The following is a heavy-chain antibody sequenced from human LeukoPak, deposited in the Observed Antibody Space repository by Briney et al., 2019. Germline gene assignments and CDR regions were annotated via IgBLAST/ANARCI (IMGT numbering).Heavy chain of an antibody. V-gene: IGHV3-53*01. CDR1: GFTFSDYY. CDR2: IYSGGST. Sequence: PGGSLRLSCAASGFTFSDYYMSWIRQAPGKGLEWVSLIYSGGSTYYADSVKGRFTISRDNSKNTLYLQMNSLRAEDTAVYYCARVLAAAGRGYFYYYMDVWGKGTTVTVSS. CDR3: ARVLAAAGRGYFYYYMDV. J-gene: IGHJ6*03. D-gene: IGHD6-13*01.